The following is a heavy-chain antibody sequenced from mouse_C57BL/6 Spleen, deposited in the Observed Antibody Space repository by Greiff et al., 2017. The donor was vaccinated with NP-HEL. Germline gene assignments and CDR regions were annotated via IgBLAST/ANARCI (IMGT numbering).Heavy chain of an antibody. CDR3: ARDAYYYGSSYGYFDV. D-gene: IGHD1-1*01. V-gene: IGHV1-64*01. CDR1: GYTFTSYW. J-gene: IGHJ1*03. CDR2: IHPNSGST. Sequence: VQLQQSGAELVKPGASVKLSCKASGYTFTSYWMHWVKQRPGQGLEWIGMIHPNSGSTNYNEKFKSKATLTVDKSSSTAYMQLSSLTSEDSAVYYCARDAYYYGSSYGYFDVWGTGTTVTVSS.